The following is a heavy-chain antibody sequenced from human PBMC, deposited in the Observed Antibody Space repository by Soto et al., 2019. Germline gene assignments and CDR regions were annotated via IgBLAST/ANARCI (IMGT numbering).Heavy chain of an antibody. Sequence: GGSLRLSCAASGFTFSSYWMSWVRQAPGKGLEWVANIKQDGSEKYYVDSVKGRFTISRDNAKNSLYLQMNSLRAEDTAVYYCARKGYSSGWKPLGAFDIWGQGTMVTVSS. CDR3: ARKGYSSGWKPLGAFDI. V-gene: IGHV3-7*01. CDR1: GFTFSSYW. J-gene: IGHJ3*02. D-gene: IGHD6-19*01. CDR2: IKQDGSEK.